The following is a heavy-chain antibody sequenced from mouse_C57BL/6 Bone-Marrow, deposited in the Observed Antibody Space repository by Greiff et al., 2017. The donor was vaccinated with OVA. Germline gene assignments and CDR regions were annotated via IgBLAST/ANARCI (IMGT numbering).Heavy chain of an antibody. CDR2: ISDGGSYT. J-gene: IGHJ2*01. D-gene: IGHD2-2*01. Sequence: DVKLVESGGGLVKPGGSLKLSCAASGFTFSSYAMSWVRQTPEKRLEWVATISDGGSYTYYPDNVKGRFTISRDNAKNNLYLQMSHLKSEDTAMYYCARMVTCDYWGQGTTLTVSS. CDR3: ARMVTCDY. CDR1: GFTFSSYA. V-gene: IGHV5-4*03.